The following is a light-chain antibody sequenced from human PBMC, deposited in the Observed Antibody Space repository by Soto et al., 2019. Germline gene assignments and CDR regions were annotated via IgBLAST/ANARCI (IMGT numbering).Light chain of an antibody. CDR3: SSYGGSNNHV. Sequence: QSVLTQPPSASGSPRQTVSISCTGTSSDVGGYNYVSWFQQYPGKAPKLLIHEVNKRPSGLPDRFSGSKSGNTAALTVSGLEAEDEADYYCSSYGGSNNHVFGTGTKVTVL. J-gene: IGLJ1*01. CDR2: EVN. CDR1: SSDVGGYNY. V-gene: IGLV2-8*01.